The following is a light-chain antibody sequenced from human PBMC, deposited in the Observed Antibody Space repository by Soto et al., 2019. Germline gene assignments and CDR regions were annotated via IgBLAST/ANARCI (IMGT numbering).Light chain of an antibody. CDR3: SSHAGSINVA. J-gene: IGLJ2*01. V-gene: IGLV2-8*01. CDR2: EVS. CDR1: SSDVGGYNY. Sequence: QSVLTQPPSASGSPGQSVTISCTGTSSDVGGYNYVSWYQQHPGKAPKLIIYEVSKWPSGVPDRFSGSKSGNTASLTVSGLQAEDEADYYCSSHAGSINVAFGGGTKLTVL.